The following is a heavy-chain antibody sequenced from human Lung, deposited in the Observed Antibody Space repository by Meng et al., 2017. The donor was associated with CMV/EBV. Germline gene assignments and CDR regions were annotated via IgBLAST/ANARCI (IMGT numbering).Heavy chain of an antibody. Sequence: ASVKVSCKASGYSFTAYYMHWVRQAPGQGLEWMGWINPNSGGTNYAQKSQGRVTITRDTSISTAYMELRRLRTDETDVYYGASADCSSNNSYAPNSVPFDDWGQGTSVTVSS. D-gene: IGHD2-2*01. V-gene: IGHV1-2*02. CDR1: GYSFTAYY. CDR3: ASADCSSNNSYAPNSVPFDD. CDR2: INPNSGGT. J-gene: IGHJ4*02.